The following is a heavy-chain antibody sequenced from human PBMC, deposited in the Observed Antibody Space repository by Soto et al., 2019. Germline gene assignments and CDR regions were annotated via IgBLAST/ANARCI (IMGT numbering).Heavy chain of an antibody. CDR1: GGSLRNSV. Sequence: QVQLVQSGAEGKKPGSSVKVSCTASGGSLRNSVISWVRQAPAQRLEWMGGVIPILGTANYAQKFQGRVTRTADEATRTAYMDLSGLSPDDTAVYYCARLGHPGHWGPGTLVIVSS. CDR3: ARLGHPGH. CDR2: VIPILGTA. V-gene: IGHV1-69*01. J-gene: IGHJ4*02.